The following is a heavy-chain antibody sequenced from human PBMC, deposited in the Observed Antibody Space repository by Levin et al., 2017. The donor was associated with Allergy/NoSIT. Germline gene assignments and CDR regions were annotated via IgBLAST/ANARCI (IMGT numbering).Heavy chain of an antibody. CDR1: GGSISSSTYY. Sequence: SETLSLTCTVSGGSISSSTYYWGWIRQPPGKGLEWIGSIYYSGSTYYNPSLKSRVTISVDTSKNQFSLKLSSVTAADTAVYYCARHGAGYIDSWYAYWGQGTLVTVSS. J-gene: IGHJ4*02. D-gene: IGHD6-13*01. CDR2: IYYSGST. V-gene: IGHV4-39*01. CDR3: ARHGAGYIDSWYAY.